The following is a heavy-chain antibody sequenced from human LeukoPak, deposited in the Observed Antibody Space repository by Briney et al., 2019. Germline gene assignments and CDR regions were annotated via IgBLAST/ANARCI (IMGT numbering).Heavy chain of an antibody. CDR1: GGSISSSSYY. J-gene: IGHJ4*02. V-gene: IGHV4-39*01. D-gene: IGHD6-19*01. Sequence: NPSETLSLTCTVSGGSISSSSYYWGWIRQPPGKGLEWIGSIYYSGSTYYNPSLKSRVTISVDTSKNQFSLKLSSVTAADTAVYYCARRAIASSGWYYFDYWGQGTLVTVSS. CDR2: IYYSGST. CDR3: ARRAIASSGWYYFDY.